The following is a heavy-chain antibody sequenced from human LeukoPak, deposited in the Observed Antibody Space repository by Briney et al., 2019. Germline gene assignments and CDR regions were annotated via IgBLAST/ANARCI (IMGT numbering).Heavy chain of an antibody. Sequence: GSLRLSCTASVFTVGTNYMSWVRHPPWKGLEWVGEIYRSGSTNYNPSLKSRITISVDKSKNQFSLELSSVTAADTAMYYCARDMFGAIPGPIPAAISWFDPWGQGTLVTVSS. CDR3: ARDMFGAIPGPIPAAISWFDP. D-gene: IGHD2-2*02. J-gene: IGHJ5*02. CDR1: VFTVGTNY. CDR2: IYRSGST. V-gene: IGHV4-4*02.